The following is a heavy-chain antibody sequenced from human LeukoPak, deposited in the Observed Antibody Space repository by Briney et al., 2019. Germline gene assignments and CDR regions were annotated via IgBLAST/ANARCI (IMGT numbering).Heavy chain of an antibody. D-gene: IGHD1-1*01. J-gene: IGHJ4*02. CDR1: GGSITIRNYY. CDR2: VYSSGSL. CDR3: ARDRRQRDYFDF. Sequence: SETLSLTCTVSGGSITIRNYYWAWICQPPGRQLEWIGSVYSSGSLYYNPSLKSRVTISVDTSNNHFSLRLNSVTAADTAVYYCARDRRQRDYFDFWGQGARVTVSS. V-gene: IGHV4-39*07.